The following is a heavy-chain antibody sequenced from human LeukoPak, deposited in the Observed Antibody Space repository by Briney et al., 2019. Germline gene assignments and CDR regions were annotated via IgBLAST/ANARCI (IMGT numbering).Heavy chain of an antibody. V-gene: IGHV4-59*01. CDR2: VDHTGST. CDR3: ARGRVSSSTWYSTYNYYFYMDV. D-gene: IGHD1-1*01. CDR1: DDSITMYY. Sequence: PSETLSLTCSVSDDSITMYYWTWIRQPPGKGLEWIGYVDHTGSTNFNPSLNGRVSISRDTTNNLFSLRLRSVTAADTAVYFCARGRVSSSTWYSTYNYYFYMDVWGKGTTVTVSS. J-gene: IGHJ6*03.